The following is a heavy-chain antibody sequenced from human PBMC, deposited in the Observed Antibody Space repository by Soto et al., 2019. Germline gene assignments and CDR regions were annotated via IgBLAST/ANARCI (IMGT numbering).Heavy chain of an antibody. CDR3: ARDADYGGSRGGMDV. CDR1: GASITTAYY. D-gene: IGHD4-17*01. J-gene: IGHJ6*02. V-gene: IGHV4-31*03. Sequence: QVQLLESGPKLVKPSQTLSLTCTVSGASITTAYYWTWVRQHPVKGLEWIGHIYYTRNTYYNPSFKTRATLSIDTSKNQFSLRLNSVTVADTAVYFCARDADYGGSRGGMDVWGRGTTVTVSS. CDR2: IYYTRNT.